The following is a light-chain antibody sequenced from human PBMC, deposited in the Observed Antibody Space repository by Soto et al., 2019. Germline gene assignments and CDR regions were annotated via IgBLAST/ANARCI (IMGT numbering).Light chain of an antibody. CDR3: QHRSNWPQT. Sequence: EIVLTQSPATLSLSPGERATLSCRASQSVSDSLAWFQHKPGQAPRLLIFHASSRAAGTPARFSGSGSGTDFSHTTSSLEPEDFAVHSCQHRSNWPQTFGQGTRVEF. CDR1: QSVSDS. J-gene: IGKJ1*01. V-gene: IGKV3-11*01. CDR2: HAS.